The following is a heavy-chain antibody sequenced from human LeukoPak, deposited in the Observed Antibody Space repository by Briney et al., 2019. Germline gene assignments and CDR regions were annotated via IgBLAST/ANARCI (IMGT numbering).Heavy chain of an antibody. CDR3: ARGGEIQLWFDY. D-gene: IGHD5-18*01. Sequence: PSETLSLTCAVYGGSFSDYYWSWIRQPPGKGLEWIGEINHSGSTNYNPSLKSRVTISVDTSKNQFSLKLSSVTAADTAVYYCARGGEIQLWFDYWGQGTLVTVSS. V-gene: IGHV4-34*01. J-gene: IGHJ4*02. CDR1: GGSFSDYY. CDR2: INHSGST.